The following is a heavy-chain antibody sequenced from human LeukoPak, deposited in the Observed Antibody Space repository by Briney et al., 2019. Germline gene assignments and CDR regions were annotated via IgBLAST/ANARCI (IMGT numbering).Heavy chain of an antibody. D-gene: IGHD3-22*01. CDR1: DYSISSGYY. CDR2: VHHSGGA. V-gene: IGHV4-38-2*02. J-gene: IGHJ4*02. Sequence: PSETLSLTCTVSDYSISSGYYWGWIRKPPGKGLEWIGSVHHSGGAYYSASLKSRATISIDASKNQFSLNLSSVTAADTAVYYCVRESTITVIIVVTEGVSYFDNWGPGTLVTVSS. CDR3: VRESTITVIIVVTEGVSYFDN.